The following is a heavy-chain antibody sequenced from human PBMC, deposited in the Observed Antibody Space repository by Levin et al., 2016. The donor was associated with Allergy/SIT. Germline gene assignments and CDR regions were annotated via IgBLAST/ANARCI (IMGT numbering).Heavy chain of an antibody. Sequence: WIRQPPGKGLEYISTITANGGSTFYADSVKGRFTISRDNSKNTLSLLMTSLKTDDTAVYYCVRAYHTNQVWVEAARDNYYYILDLWGQGTTVTVSS. CDR2: ITANGGST. D-gene: IGHD3-16*01. J-gene: IGHJ6*02. CDR3: VRAYHTNQVWVEAARDNYYYILDL. V-gene: IGHV3-64D*06.